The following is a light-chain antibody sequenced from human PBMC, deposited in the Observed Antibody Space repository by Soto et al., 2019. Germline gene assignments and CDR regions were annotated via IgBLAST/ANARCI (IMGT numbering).Light chain of an antibody. CDR2: EVF. CDR3: NSYAGNSWV. J-gene: IGLJ3*02. Sequence: QSVLTQPPSASGSPGQPVSISCTGTSSDVGGYNRVSWYQHHPGKAPKLIIYEVFKRPSGVPDRFSGSKSGNTPSLTVSGLQAEDEADYYCNSYAGNSWVFGGGTKVTVL. V-gene: IGLV2-8*01. CDR1: SSDVGGYNR.